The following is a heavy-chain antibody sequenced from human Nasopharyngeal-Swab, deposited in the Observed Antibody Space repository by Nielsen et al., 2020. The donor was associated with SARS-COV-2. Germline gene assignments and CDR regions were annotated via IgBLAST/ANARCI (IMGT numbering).Heavy chain of an antibody. D-gene: IGHD3-9*01. J-gene: IGHJ4*02. CDR2: ISGSSGST. Sequence: GESLKISCAASGFTFSSYAMSWVRQAPGKGLEWVSGISGSSGSTYYADSVEGRFTISRDNSKNTLYLQMNSLRAEDTAVYYCATENYDILTVGYWGQGTLVTVSS. CDR1: GFTFSSYA. CDR3: ATENYDILTVGY. V-gene: IGHV3-23*01.